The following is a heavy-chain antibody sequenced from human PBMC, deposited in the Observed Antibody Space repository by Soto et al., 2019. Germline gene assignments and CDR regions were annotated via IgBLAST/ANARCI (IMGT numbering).Heavy chain of an antibody. CDR1: GDPISSSKW. J-gene: IGHJ6*02. V-gene: IGHV4-4*02. CDR2: IDQNGIT. CDR3: ARLNRDYYYYGMDV. Sequence: SETLSLTCAVSGDPISSSKWWTWVRQTQGKGLEWIGKIDQNGITNYNPSLESRVTILKDNSKNQLSLKLTSVAAVDSAVYYCARLNRDYYYYGMDVWGQGATVTVSS.